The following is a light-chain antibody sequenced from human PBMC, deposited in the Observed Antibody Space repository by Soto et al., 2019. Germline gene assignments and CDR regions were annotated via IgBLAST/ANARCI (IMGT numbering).Light chain of an antibody. CDR1: QSVGSNY. Sequence: ESVLTQSPGTLSLSPGERATLSCRASQSVGSNYLAWYEQKPGQAPRLLIYGASIRATGIPDRFSGSGSGTEFTLTISRLEPEDFAVYYCQQYGKSPGTFGQGTKVDIK. CDR3: QQYGKSPGT. J-gene: IGKJ1*01. CDR2: GAS. V-gene: IGKV3-20*01.